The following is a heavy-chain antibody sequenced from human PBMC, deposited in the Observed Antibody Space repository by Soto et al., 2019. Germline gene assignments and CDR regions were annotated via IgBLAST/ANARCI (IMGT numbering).Heavy chain of an antibody. D-gene: IGHD6-6*01. Sequence: SETLSLTCTVSGGSISSGDYYWSWIRQPPGKGLEWIGYIYYSGSTYYNPSLKSRVTISVDTSKNQFSLKLSSVTAADTAVYYSVFYSSSSGLDYWGQGTLVTVSS. J-gene: IGHJ4*02. CDR1: GGSISSGDYY. CDR2: IYYSGST. CDR3: VFYSSSSGLDY. V-gene: IGHV4-30-4*01.